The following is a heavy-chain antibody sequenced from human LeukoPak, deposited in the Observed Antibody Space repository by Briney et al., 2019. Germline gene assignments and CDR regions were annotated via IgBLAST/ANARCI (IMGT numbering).Heavy chain of an antibody. CDR1: GGSFSGYY. CDR3: ARHRSGWLQSSFDY. CDR2: INHNGST. D-gene: IGHD5-24*01. Sequence: SETLSLTCAVYGGSFSGYYWSWIRQPPGKGLEWIGEINHNGSTNYNPSLKSRVTISVDTSKNQFSLKLSSVTAADTAVYYCARHRSGWLQSSFDYWGQGTLVTVSS. V-gene: IGHV4-34*01. J-gene: IGHJ4*02.